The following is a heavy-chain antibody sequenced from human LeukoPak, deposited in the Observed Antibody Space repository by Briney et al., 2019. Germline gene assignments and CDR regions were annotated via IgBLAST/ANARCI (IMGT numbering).Heavy chain of an antibody. J-gene: IGHJ3*02. V-gene: IGHV3-33*01. CDR3: ARALTHDAFDI. CDR1: GFTFSSYG. CDR2: IWYDGSNK. Sequence: GGSLRLSCAASGFTFSSYGMHWVRQAPGKGLEWVAVIWYDGSNKYYADSVKGRFTISRDNSKNTLYLQMNSLRAEDTAVYYCARALTHDAFDIWGQGTMVTVSS. D-gene: IGHD2-15*01.